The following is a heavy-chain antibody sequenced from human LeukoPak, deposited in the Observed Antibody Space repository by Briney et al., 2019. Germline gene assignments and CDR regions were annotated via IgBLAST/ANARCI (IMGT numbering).Heavy chain of an antibody. CDR3: ARDGCSSTSCQYYYYYYYMDV. V-gene: IGHV3-21*01. J-gene: IGHJ6*03. D-gene: IGHD2-2*01. CDR2: ISSSSSYI. Sequence: GGSLRLSCAASGFTFSSYSMNWVRQAPGKGLEWVSSISSSSSYIYYADSVKGRFTISRDNAKNSLYLQMNSLRAEDTAVYYCARDGCSSTSCQYYYYYYYMDVWGKGTTVTVSS. CDR1: GFTFSSYS.